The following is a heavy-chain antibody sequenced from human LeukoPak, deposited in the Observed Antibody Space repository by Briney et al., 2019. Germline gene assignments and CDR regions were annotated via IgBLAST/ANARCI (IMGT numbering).Heavy chain of an antibody. CDR3: ARAPTVTLSNSTRFYFDY. CDR2: IFYSGST. D-gene: IGHD4-17*01. V-gene: IGHV4-39*07. J-gene: IGHJ4*02. CDR1: GGSISTTTNY. Sequence: SGTLCLTCTVSGGSISTTTNYWGWIRQPPGKGPEWIGGIFYSGSTYYNPSLKSRVTISLATSKNQFSLKLSSVTAADTAVYFCARAPTVTLSNSTRFYFDYWGQGTLVTVSS.